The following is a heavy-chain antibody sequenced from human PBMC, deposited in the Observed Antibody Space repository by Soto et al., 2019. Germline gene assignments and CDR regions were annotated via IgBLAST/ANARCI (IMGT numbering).Heavy chain of an antibody. CDR2: INHSGST. CDR1: GESFGAFY. V-gene: IGHV4-34*01. CDR3: ARHRTVA. D-gene: IGHD2-15*01. J-gene: IGHJ4*02. Sequence: QVQLQQWGAGLLKPSETLSLTCAVYGESFGAFYWNWLRQPPGKGLVWIGEINHSGSTNYNPSLKSRVTIPVDTAKNQCSLKLTSVTAADTAVYYCARHRTVAWGPGTLVTVSS.